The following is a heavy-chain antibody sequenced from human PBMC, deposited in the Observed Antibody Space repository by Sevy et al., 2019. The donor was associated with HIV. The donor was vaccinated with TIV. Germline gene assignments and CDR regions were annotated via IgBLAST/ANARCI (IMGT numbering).Heavy chain of an antibody. CDR1: GFTFSDYY. CDR2: ISGSSSAI. D-gene: IGHD3-16*01. CDR3: VGRPYSSAYSWSYHFDY. V-gene: IGHV3-11*01. J-gene: IGHJ4*02. Sequence: GGSLLSCAASGFTFSDYYMSWIRQAPGKGLEWISYISGSSSAIVYADSVKGRFAISRNNAKNSLYLHMDNLRAEDTAVYFCVGRPYSSAYSWSYHFDYWGQGTLVTVSS.